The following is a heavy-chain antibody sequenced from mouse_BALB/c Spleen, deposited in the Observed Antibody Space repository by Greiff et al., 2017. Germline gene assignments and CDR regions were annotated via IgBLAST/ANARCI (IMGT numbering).Heavy chain of an antibody. Sequence: LQWIGYIDPYNGGTSYNQKFKGKATLTVDKSSSTAYMHLNSLTSEDSAVYYCARGGLAYWGLGTLVTVSA. CDR3: ARGGLAY. J-gene: IGHJ3*01. CDR2: IDPYNGGT. V-gene: IGHV1S135*01.